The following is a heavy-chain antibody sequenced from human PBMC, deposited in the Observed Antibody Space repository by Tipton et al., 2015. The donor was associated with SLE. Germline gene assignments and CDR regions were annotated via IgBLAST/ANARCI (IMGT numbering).Heavy chain of an antibody. CDR1: GFTFSSYG. CDR3: ARRYNWNLYYFDY. Sequence: SLRLSCAASGFTFSSYGMHWVRQAPGKGLEWVAFIRYDGSNKYYADSVKGRFTISRDNSKNTLYLQMNSLRAEDTAVYYCARRYNWNLYYFDYWGQGTLVTVSS. D-gene: IGHD1-7*01. J-gene: IGHJ4*02. CDR2: IRYDGSNK. V-gene: IGHV3-30*02.